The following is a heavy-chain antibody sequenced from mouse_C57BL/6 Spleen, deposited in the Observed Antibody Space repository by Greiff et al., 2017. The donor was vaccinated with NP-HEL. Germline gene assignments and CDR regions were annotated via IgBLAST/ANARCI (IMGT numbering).Heavy chain of an antibody. J-gene: IGHJ3*01. CDR1: GFNIKDDY. CDR2: IDPENGDT. V-gene: IGHV14-4*01. CDR3: TRWLLPFAY. D-gene: IGHD2-3*01. Sequence: EVKLQESGAELVRPGASVKLSCTASGFNIKDDYMHWVKQRPEQGLEWIGWIDPENGDTEYASKFQGKATITADTSSNTAYLQLSSLTSEDTAVYYCTRWLLPFAYWGQGTLVTVSA.